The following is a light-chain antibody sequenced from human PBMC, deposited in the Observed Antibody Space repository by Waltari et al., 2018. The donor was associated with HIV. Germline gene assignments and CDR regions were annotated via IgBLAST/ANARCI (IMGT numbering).Light chain of an antibody. CDR1: YSNIGSDN. CDR3: TGWDASLSEYV. CDR2: KNI. V-gene: IGLV1-47*01. J-gene: IGLJ1*01. Sequence: QSVLTQPPSASGTPGQRVTISCSGSYSNIGSDNVYWYQHLPGTAPKLLIYKNIQRPSGVPDRFSGSKSGASAYLAISELRSEDEADYYCTGWDASLSEYVFGPGTRVTV.